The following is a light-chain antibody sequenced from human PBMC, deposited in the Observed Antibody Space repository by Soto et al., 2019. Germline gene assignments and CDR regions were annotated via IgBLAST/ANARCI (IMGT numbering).Light chain of an antibody. V-gene: IGKV1-5*01. CDR2: DAS. Sequence: DIQLTQPPSFLSASVGDRVTITCRASQSISSWLAWYQQKPGKAPKLLIYDASSLESGVPSRFSGSGSGTEFTLTISSLQPDDFATYYCQQYNSYWTFGQGTKVDIK. CDR1: QSISSW. CDR3: QQYNSYWT. J-gene: IGKJ1*01.